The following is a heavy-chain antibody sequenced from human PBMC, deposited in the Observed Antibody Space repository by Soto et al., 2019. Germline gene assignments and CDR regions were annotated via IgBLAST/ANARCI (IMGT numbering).Heavy chain of an antibody. J-gene: IGHJ3*02. CDR2: IIPIFGTA. CDR3: ARDRGGADAFDI. Sequence: QVQLVQSGAEVKKPGSSVKVSCKASGGTFSSYAISCVRQAPGQGLEWMGGIIPIFGTANYAQKFQGRVTSTAEEPTITASVELSSLRSEDTAVYYWARDRGGADAFDIWGQGTMVNVSS. CDR1: GGTFSSYA. D-gene: IGHD2-21*01. V-gene: IGHV1-69*01.